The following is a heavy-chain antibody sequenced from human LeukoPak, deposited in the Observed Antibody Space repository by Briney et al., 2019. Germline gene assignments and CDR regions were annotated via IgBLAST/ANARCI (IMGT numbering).Heavy chain of an antibody. CDR3: ARDRYCSGGSCYANLIDY. CDR2: ISYDGSNK. J-gene: IGHJ4*02. CDR1: GFAFSSYA. V-gene: IGHV3-30-3*01. D-gene: IGHD2-15*01. Sequence: GGSLRLSCAASGFAFSSYAVHWVRQAPGRGLEWVAVISYDGSNKYYADSVKGRFSISRDNSKNSLYLQMNSLRAEDTAVYYCARDRYCSGGSCYANLIDYWGQGTLVTVSS.